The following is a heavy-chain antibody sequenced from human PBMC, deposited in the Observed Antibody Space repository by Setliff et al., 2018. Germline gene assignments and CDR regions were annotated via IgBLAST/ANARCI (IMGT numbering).Heavy chain of an antibody. CDR3: AHSTTFDLHHDY. V-gene: IGHV4-4*08. CDR2: IYTSGST. J-gene: IGHJ4*02. CDR1: GGSISSYY. Sequence: SETLSLTCTVSGGSISSYYWSWIRQPPWKGLEWIGYIYTSGSTNYNPSLKSRVTISLDMSKNQFSLKLFSVTAADTAVYYCAHSTTFDLHHDYWGQGALVTVSS. D-gene: IGHD3-9*01.